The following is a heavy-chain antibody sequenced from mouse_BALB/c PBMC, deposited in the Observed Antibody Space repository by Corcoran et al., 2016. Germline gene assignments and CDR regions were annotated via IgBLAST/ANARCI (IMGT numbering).Heavy chain of an antibody. CDR3: ARDYGSSDYFAMDY. Sequence: EVQRQQSGSELVKPGASVKLSCTASGFNIKDTYMHWVKQRPEQGLEWIGRIDPANGNTKYDPKFQGKATITADTSSNTAYLQLSSLTSEDTAVYFCARDYGSSDYFAMDYWGQGTSVTVSS. CDR1: GFNIKDTY. CDR2: IDPANGNT. D-gene: IGHD1-1*01. J-gene: IGHJ4*01. V-gene: IGHV14-3*02.